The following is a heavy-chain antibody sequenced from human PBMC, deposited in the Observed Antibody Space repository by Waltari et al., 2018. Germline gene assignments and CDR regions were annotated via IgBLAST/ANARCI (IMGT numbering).Heavy chain of an antibody. CDR1: GFTFSSYG. V-gene: IGHV3-30*02. CDR3: AKGFTVTHGGNWFDP. D-gene: IGHD4-17*01. CDR2: IRYDGSNK. Sequence: QVQLVESGGGVVQPGGSLRLSCAASGFTFSSYGMHWVRQAPGKGLEWVAFIRYDGSNKYYADSVKGRFTISRDNSKNTLYLQMNSLRAEDTAVYYCAKGFTVTHGGNWFDPWGQGTLVTVSS. J-gene: IGHJ5*02.